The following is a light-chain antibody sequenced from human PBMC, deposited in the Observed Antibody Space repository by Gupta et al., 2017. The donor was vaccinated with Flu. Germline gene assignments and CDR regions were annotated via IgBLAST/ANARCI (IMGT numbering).Light chain of an antibody. CDR3: QVWESRTDDGVE. CDR2: DDS. J-gene: IGLJ2*01. Sequence: SSVLTQPPSVSVAPGQTARITCGGNNIGRKSVHWYQQKPGQAPVVVVYDDSDRPSGLPDRFSGSNSGDTTTLTINGVEAGDEAAYYCQVWESRTDDGVEFGGGTKLTVL. V-gene: IGLV3-21*02. CDR1: NIGRKS.